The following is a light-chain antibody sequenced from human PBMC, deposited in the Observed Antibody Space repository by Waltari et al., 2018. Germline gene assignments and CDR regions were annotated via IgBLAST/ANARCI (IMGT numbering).Light chain of an antibody. V-gene: IGLV4-69*01. CDR1: SGHSSNI. CDR3: QTGGHGTWV. J-gene: IGLJ3*02. Sequence: QLVLTQSPSASASLGASIKLTCTLSSGHSSNIIAWLQQQPERGPRYLMKVNSDGTHSKGDGIPDRFSGSSSGAERYLTISSLQSEDEADYYCQTGGHGTWVVGGGTKVTVL. CDR2: VNSDGTH.